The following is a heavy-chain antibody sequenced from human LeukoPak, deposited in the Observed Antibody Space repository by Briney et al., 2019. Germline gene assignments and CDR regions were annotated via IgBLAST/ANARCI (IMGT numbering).Heavy chain of an antibody. Sequence: GGSLRLSCAASGFTFSTYEMNWVRQAPGKGLEWVSYISSSGRIIYYTDSVKGRFTISRDNAKNSLYLQMNSLRAEDTAVYYCARSGFNFDSWGQGTLVTVPS. J-gene: IGHJ4*02. CDR2: ISSSGRII. CDR1: GFTFSTYE. V-gene: IGHV3-48*03. D-gene: IGHD5-12*01. CDR3: ARSGFNFDS.